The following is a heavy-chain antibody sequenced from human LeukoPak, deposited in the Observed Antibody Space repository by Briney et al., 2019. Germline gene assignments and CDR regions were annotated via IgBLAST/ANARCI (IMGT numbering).Heavy chain of an antibody. CDR1: GFTFSGYW. CDR3: ARWANSIDY. V-gene: IGHV3-7*01. Sequence: GGSLRLSCAASGFTFSGYWMSWVRQAPGKGLEWAANIKQNGSETFYADSVRGRFTISRDNAKNSQYLQMNSLRVEDTAVYYCARWANSIDYWGQGALATVSS. D-gene: IGHD5-18*01. J-gene: IGHJ4*02. CDR2: IKQNGSET.